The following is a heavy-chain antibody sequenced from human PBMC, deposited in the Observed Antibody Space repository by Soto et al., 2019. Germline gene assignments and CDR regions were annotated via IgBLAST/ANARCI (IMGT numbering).Heavy chain of an antibody. V-gene: IGHV3-21*01. J-gene: IGHJ6*02. CDR1: GFTFSSYS. Sequence: EVQLVESGGGLVKPGGSLRLSCAASGFTFSSYSMNWVRQAPGKGLEWVSSISSSSSYIYYADSVKGRFTISRDNAKNSLYLQMNSPRAEDMAVYYCARDDPQRQNYCYYYGMDVWGQGTTVTVSS. CDR2: ISSSSSYI. CDR3: ARDDPQRQNYCYYYGMDV. D-gene: IGHD1-1*01.